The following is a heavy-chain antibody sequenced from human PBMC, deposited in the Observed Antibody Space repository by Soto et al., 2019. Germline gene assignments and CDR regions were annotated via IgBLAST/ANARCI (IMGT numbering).Heavy chain of an antibody. CDR1: GFTFSSYA. V-gene: IGHV3-23*01. J-gene: IGHJ4*02. CDR2: ISDSGGST. D-gene: IGHD1-26*01. CDR3: AKGGEWELLLHYFDY. Sequence: GGSLRLSCAASGFTFSSYAMSWVRQAPGKGLEWVSGISDSGGSTYYADSVKGRFTISRDNSKNTLYLQMNSLRAEDTAVYSCAKGGEWELLLHYFDYWGQGTLVTVS.